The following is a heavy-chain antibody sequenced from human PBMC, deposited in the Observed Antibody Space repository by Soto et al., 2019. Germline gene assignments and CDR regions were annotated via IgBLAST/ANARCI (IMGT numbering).Heavy chain of an antibody. Sequence: GGSLRLSCAASGFTFSSYGMHWVRQAPGKGLEWVAVISYDGSNKYYADSVKGRFTISRDNSKNTLYLQINSLRAEDTAVYYCAKSFGMDVWRQGTTVTVSS. V-gene: IGHV3-30*18. J-gene: IGHJ6*02. CDR3: AKSFGMDV. CDR1: GFTFSSYG. CDR2: ISYDGSNK.